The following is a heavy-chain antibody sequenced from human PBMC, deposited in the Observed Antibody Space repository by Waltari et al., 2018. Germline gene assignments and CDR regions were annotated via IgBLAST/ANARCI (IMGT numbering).Heavy chain of an antibody. CDR2: ISSSSSYT. Sequence: QVQLVESGGGLVKPGGSLRLSCAASGFTFSDYYMSWIRQAPGKGLEWVSYISSSSSYTNYADSVKGRFTIARDNAKNSLYLQMNSLRAEDTAVYYCTGSSFSGDFDYWGQGTLVTVSS. CDR1: GFTFSDYY. CDR3: TGSSFSGDFDY. V-gene: IGHV3-11*06. J-gene: IGHJ4*02. D-gene: IGHD6-13*01.